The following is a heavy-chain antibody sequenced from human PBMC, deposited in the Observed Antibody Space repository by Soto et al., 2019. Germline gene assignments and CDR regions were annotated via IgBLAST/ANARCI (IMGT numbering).Heavy chain of an antibody. CDR3: ARLSLGPDYDLNWFDP. CDR1: GGSISSDDYY. CDR2: IYYRGNT. J-gene: IGHJ5*02. D-gene: IGHD3-3*01. V-gene: IGHV4-30-4*08. Sequence: SETLSLTCTVSGGSISSDDYYWNWIRQRPGKGLEWIGNIYYRGNTNYNPSLKSRIIMSMDMSENQFSLKLTSVTAADTAVYYCARLSLGPDYDLNWFDPWGRGTLVTVPS.